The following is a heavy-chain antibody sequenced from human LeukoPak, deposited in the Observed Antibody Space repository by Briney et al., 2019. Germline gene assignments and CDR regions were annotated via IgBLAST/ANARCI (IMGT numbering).Heavy chain of an antibody. Sequence: SCAASGFTFSSYAMSWVRQAPGKGLEWVSAISGSGGSTYYADSVKGRFTISRDNSKNTLYMQMKRLRAEDTAVYYCAKDGGVYDSSGYAFDIWGQGTMVTVSS. D-gene: IGHD3-22*01. V-gene: IGHV3-23*01. CDR3: AKDGGVYDSSGYAFDI. CDR2: ISGSGGST. CDR1: GFTFSSYA. J-gene: IGHJ3*02.